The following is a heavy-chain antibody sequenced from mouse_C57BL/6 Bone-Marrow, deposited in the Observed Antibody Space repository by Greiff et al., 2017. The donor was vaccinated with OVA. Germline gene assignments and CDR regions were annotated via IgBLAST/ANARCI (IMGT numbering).Heavy chain of an antibody. CDR1: GYSITSGYY. V-gene: IGHV3-6*01. CDR2: ISYDGSN. D-gene: IGHD4-1*01. Sequence: EVKLQESGPGLVKPSQSLSLTCSVTGYSITSGYYWNWIRQFPGNKLEWMGYISYDGSNNYNPSLKNRISITRDTSKNQFFLKLNSVTTEDTATYYCARDSNWLFAYWGQGTLVTVSA. J-gene: IGHJ3*01. CDR3: ARDSNWLFAY.